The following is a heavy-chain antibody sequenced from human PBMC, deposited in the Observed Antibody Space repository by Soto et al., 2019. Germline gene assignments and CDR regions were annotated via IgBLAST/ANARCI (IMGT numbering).Heavy chain of an antibody. CDR1: GFTFSSYA. CDR3: TGITMVRGVEYYYYYGMDV. V-gene: IGHV3-23*01. D-gene: IGHD3-10*01. CDR2: ISGSGGST. J-gene: IGHJ6*02. Sequence: GGSLRLSCAASGFTFSSYAMSWVRQAPGKGLEWVSAISGSGGSTYYADSVKGRFTISRDISKNTLYLQMNSLRAEDTAVYYCTGITMVRGVEYYYYYGMDVWGQGTTVTVSS.